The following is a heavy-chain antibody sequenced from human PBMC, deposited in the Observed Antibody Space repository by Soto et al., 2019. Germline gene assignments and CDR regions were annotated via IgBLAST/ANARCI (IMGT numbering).Heavy chain of an antibody. D-gene: IGHD3-10*01. V-gene: IGHV4-59*01. CDR3: ARLSGGYFDY. J-gene: IGHJ4*02. Sequence: QVQLQESGPGLVKPSETLSLTCTVSGASISSYYWSWIRQPPGKGLEWIGYIFYSGSTNYNPSLESRVTISVDTSKNQFSLNLSSVTAADTAVYYCARLSGGYFDYWGQGTLVTVSS. CDR2: IFYSGST. CDR1: GASISSYY.